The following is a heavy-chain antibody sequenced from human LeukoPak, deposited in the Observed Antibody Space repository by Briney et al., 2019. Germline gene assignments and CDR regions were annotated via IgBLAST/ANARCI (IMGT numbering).Heavy chain of an antibody. CDR1: GFTFSSYS. CDR2: ISSSSSYI. D-gene: IGHD5-12*01. Sequence: GGTLRLSCAASGFTFSSYSMNWVRQAPGKGLEWVSSISSSSSYIYYADSVKGRFTISRDNAKNSLYLQMNSLRAEDTAVYYCAKGGGYEAQYYYYYLDVWGKGTTVTISS. V-gene: IGHV3-21*01. J-gene: IGHJ6*03. CDR3: AKGGGYEAQYYYYYLDV.